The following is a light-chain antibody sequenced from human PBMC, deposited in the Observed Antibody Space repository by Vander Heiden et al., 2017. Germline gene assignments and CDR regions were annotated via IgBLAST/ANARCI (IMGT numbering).Light chain of an antibody. V-gene: IGLV2-11*01. Sequence: QSALTQPRSVSGSPGQSVTISCTGTSSDVGGYNYVSWYQHHPGKAPNFMIYDVSKRPSGVPDRFSGSKSGNTASLTISGLQAEDEADYFCCSYAGIYFYVFGTGTKVTVL. CDR1: SSDVGGYNY. J-gene: IGLJ1*01. CDR2: DVS. CDR3: CSYAGIYFYV.